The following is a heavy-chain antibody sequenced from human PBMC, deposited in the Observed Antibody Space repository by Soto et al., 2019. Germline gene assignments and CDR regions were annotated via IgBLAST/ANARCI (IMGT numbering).Heavy chain of an antibody. V-gene: IGHV1-46*01. J-gene: IGHJ6*02. CDR1: GYTFTSYY. D-gene: IGHD6-19*01. CDR2: INPSGGST. Sequence: QVQLVQSGAEVKKPGASVKVSCKASGYTFTSYYMHWVRQAPGQGLEWMGIINPSGGSTSYAQKFQGRVTMTRDTSTSTVYMELSSLRSEDTAVDYWAIDIKSSSGQIYGMDVWGQGTTVTVSS. CDR3: AIDIKSSSGQIYGMDV.